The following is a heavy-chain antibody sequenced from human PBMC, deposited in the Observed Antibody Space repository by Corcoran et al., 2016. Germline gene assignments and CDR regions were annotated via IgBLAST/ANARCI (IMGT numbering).Heavy chain of an antibody. CDR2: ISYDGSYK. CDR3: AKDKWKSGSTAVDY. CDR1: GFTFSSYG. D-gene: IGHD1-26*01. V-gene: IGHV3-30*18. Sequence: QVQLVESGGGVVQPGRSLRLSCVASGFTFSSYGMHWVRQAPGKGLEWVAVISYDGSYKYYADSVKGRFTISRDNSKNTLYLQMNSLRAEDTAVYYCAKDKWKSGSTAVDYWGQGTLVTVSS. J-gene: IGHJ4*02.